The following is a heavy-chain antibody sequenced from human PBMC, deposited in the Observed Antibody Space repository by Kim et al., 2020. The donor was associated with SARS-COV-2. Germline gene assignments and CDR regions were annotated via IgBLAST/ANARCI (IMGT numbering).Heavy chain of an antibody. V-gene: IGHV1-18*01. J-gene: IGHJ1*01. D-gene: IGHD4-17*01. CDR3: ARDHYGDPEYFQH. Sequence: KLQSRVTMTTDTSTSTAYMGLRRLRSDDTAVYYCARDHYGDPEYFQHWGQGTLVTVSS.